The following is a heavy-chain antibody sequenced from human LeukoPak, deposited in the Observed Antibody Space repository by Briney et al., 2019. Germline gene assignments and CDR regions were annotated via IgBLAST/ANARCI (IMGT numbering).Heavy chain of an antibody. CDR1: GGSISTSSYY. J-gene: IGHJ4*02. CDR3: ARGRDGYSD. V-gene: IGHV4-39*07. D-gene: IGHD5-24*01. CDR2: IYYNGST. Sequence: SETLSLTCTVSGGSISTSSYYWCWIRQPTGKGLQWIGSIYYNGSTYYNPSLKSRVTISVDTSKNQFSLKLSSVTAADAAVYYCARGRDGYSDWGQGTLVTVSS.